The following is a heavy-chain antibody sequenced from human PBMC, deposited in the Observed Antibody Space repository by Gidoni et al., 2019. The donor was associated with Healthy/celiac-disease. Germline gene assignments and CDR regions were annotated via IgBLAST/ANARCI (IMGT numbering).Heavy chain of an antibody. CDR1: GFTFGSYA. CDR2: ISYDGSNK. D-gene: IGHD4-17*01. V-gene: IGHV3-30*01. J-gene: IGHJ4*02. Sequence: QVQLVESGGGVVQPGRSLRLSCAASGFTFGSYAMHWVRQAPGKGLEWVAVISYDGSNKYYADSVKGRFTISRDNSKNTLYLQMNSLRAEDTAVYYCARAPTTVVDYWGQGTLVTVSS. CDR3: ARAPTTVVDY.